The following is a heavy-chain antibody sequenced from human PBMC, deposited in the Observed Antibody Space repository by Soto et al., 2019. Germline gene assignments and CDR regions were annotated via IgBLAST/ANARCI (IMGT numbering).Heavy chain of an antibody. CDR2: IWFSGTT. J-gene: IGHJ5*02. CDR3: ARESSGNHNHNWFDP. CDR1: GGSLSPYY. Sequence: QVQLQESGPGLVKPSETLSLTCTVSGGSLSPYYWSWVRQPPGKGLEWIGYIWFSGTTTYNPSLKSRVTMSVDTSKNQLSLELKFVTAADTAVYYCARESSGNHNHNWFDPWGQGTLVTVS. V-gene: IGHV4-59*01. D-gene: IGHD1-20*01.